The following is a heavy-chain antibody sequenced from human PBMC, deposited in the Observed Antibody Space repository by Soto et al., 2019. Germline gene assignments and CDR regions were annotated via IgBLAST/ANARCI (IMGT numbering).Heavy chain of an antibody. CDR2: IWYDGSNK. V-gene: IGHV3-33*01. CDR3: ARGGGTMIVVATDVIDY. D-gene: IGHD3-22*01. Sequence: QVQLVESGGGVVQPGRSLRLSCAASGFTFSSYGMHWVRQAPGKGLEWVAVIWYDGSNKYYADSVKGRFTISRDNSKNTLYLQMNSLRAEDTAVYYCARGGGTMIVVATDVIDYWGQGTLVTVSS. CDR1: GFTFSSYG. J-gene: IGHJ4*02.